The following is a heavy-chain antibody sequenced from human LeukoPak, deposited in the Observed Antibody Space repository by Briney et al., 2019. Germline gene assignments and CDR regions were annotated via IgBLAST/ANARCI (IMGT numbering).Heavy chain of an antibody. V-gene: IGHV4-39*07. CDR2: IYYSGST. J-gene: IGHJ5*02. Sequence: SETLSLTCTVSGGSIGSSSYYWGWIRQPPGKGLEWIGSIYYSGSTYYNPSLKSRVTISVDTSKNQFSLKLSSVTAADTAVYYCARDIRLYGDYEDSWFDPWGQGTLVTVSS. CDR3: ARDIRLYGDYEDSWFDP. D-gene: IGHD4-17*01. CDR1: GGSIGSSSYY.